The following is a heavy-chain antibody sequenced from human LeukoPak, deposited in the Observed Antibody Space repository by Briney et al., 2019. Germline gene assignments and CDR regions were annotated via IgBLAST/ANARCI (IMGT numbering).Heavy chain of an antibody. Sequence: SETLSLTCNVSGGSISSYYWSWIRQPPGKGLERIGYIYYRGSTNYNPSLKSRVTISVDTSKNRFSLKLNSVTAADTAVYFCARDEQLLPKWLDRWGQGTLVTVSS. V-gene: IGHV4-59*01. J-gene: IGHJ5*02. CDR2: IYYRGST. D-gene: IGHD1/OR15-1a*01. CDR3: ARDEQLLPKWLDR. CDR1: GGSISSYY.